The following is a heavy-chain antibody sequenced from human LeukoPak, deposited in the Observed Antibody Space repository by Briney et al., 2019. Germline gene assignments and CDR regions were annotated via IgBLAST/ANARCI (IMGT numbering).Heavy chain of an antibody. CDR3: ARYDYGDYEDYFYYMDV. Sequence: GGSLRLSCAASGFIFRSYSMNWVRQAPGKGLEWVAFVTSSSDTISYADSVKGRFTISRDNAKNSLYLQMDGLRAEDTAVYYCARYDYGDYEDYFYYMDVWGKGTAVSVSS. J-gene: IGHJ6*03. CDR1: GFIFRSYS. CDR2: VTSSSDTI. V-gene: IGHV3-48*01. D-gene: IGHD4-17*01.